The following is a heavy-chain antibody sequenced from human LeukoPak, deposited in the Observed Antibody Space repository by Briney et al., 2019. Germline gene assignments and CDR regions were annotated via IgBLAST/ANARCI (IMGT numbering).Heavy chain of an antibody. CDR3: ARVGTPKTTVTTWGPYYYYYFMDV. CDR2: IYYSGST. Sequence: PSETLSLTCTVSGGSISSSSYYWGWIRQPPGKGLECIGSIYYSGSTYYNPSLKSRVTISIDTSKNHFSLKLKSVTAADTADYYCARVGTPKTTVTTWGPYYYYYFMDVWGKGTTVTVSS. V-gene: IGHV4-39*07. D-gene: IGHD4-17*01. J-gene: IGHJ6*03. CDR1: GGSISSSSYY.